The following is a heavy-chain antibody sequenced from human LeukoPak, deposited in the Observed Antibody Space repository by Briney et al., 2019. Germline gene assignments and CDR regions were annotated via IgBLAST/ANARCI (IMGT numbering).Heavy chain of an antibody. D-gene: IGHD1-1*01. J-gene: IGHJ4*02. V-gene: IGHV3-9*01. CDR3: AKDSTGWVPYFDY. Sequence: PGGSLRLSCAASGFTFDNYAMHWVRQAPGKGLEWVSGISWNSGSIDYADSVKGRFTISRDNAKNSLYLQMNSLKAEDTALYYCAKDSTGWVPYFDYWGQGTLVTVSS. CDR2: ISWNSGSI. CDR1: GFTFDNYA.